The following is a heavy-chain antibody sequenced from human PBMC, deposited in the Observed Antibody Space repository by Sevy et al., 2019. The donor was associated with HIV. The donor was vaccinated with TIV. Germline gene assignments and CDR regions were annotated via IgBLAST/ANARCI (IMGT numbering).Heavy chain of an antibody. D-gene: IGHD2-21*01. V-gene: IGHV3-33*06. CDR2: IFYDGNYK. J-gene: IGHJ4*02. CDR1: GFTFSRNG. Sequence: GGSLRLSCAASGFTFSRNGMHWVRQAPGKGLEWVAGIFYDGNYKYYADSVKGRFSMSRDNSENTLYVQMDSLRVEDTAVYYCAKESGSDWYFDYWGQGTLVTVSS. CDR3: AKESGSDWYFDY.